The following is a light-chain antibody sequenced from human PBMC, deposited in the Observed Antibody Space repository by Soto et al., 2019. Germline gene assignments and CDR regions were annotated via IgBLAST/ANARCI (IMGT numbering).Light chain of an antibody. CDR3: SSYKTGSTVV. CDR1: SSDIGYYNY. CDR2: EVS. V-gene: IGLV2-14*01. J-gene: IGLJ1*01. Sequence: QSVLTQPASVSGSPGQSFTISCTGTSSDIGYYNYVSWYQQYPGKAPKLIIYEVSNRPSGVSNRFSGSKSANTASLTISGLQAEDEADYHCSSYKTGSTVVFGTGTKLTVL.